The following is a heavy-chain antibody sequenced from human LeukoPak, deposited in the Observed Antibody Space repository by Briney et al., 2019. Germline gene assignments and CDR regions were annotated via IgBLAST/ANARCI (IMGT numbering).Heavy chain of an antibody. CDR1: GGSISSYY. V-gene: IGHV4-4*07. CDR2: IYTSGST. J-gene: IGHJ6*03. CDR3: ARVKRGFWSGYYYYYMDV. Sequence: PSETLSLTCTVSGGSISSYYWSWLRQPAGKGLEWIGRIYTSGSTNYNPSLKSRVTMSVDTSKNQFSLKLSSVTAADTAVYYCARVKRGFWSGYYYYYMDVWGKGTTVTVSS. D-gene: IGHD3-3*01.